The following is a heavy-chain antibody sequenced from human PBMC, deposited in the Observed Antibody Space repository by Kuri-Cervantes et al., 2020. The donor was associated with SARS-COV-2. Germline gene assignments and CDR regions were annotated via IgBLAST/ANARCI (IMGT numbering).Heavy chain of an antibody. Sequence: SETLSLTCTVSGGSISSSSYYWGWIRQPPGKGLEWIGSMYYSGSTYYNSSLKSRLTISVDTAKNQFSLKLSSVTAADTAVYYCAGTYYDFWSGYPYFDYWGQGTLVTVSS. J-gene: IGHJ4*02. D-gene: IGHD3-3*01. V-gene: IGHV4-39*01. CDR3: AGTYYDFWSGYPYFDY. CDR1: GGSISSSSYY. CDR2: MYYSGST.